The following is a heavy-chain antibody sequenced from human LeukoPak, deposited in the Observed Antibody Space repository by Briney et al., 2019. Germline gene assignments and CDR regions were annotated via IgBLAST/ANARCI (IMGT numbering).Heavy chain of an antibody. Sequence: SETLSLTCTVSGGSISSGGYYWSWIRQHPGKGLEWIGYIYYSGSTYYNPSLKSRVTISVDTSKNQFSLKLSSVTAADTAVYYCARVWGKAPDYGDYHFDYWGQGTLVTVSS. V-gene: IGHV4-31*03. J-gene: IGHJ4*02. CDR1: GGSISSGGYY. CDR3: ARVWGKAPDYGDYHFDY. D-gene: IGHD4-17*01. CDR2: IYYSGST.